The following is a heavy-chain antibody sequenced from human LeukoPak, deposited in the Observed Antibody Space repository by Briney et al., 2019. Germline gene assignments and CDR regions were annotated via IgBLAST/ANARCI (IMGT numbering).Heavy chain of an antibody. CDR2: IYYSGST. J-gene: IGHJ4*02. CDR1: GGSISSGGYY. D-gene: IGHD5-24*01. V-gene: IGHV4-61*08. Sequence: PSETLSLTCTVSGGSISSGGYYWSWIRQHPGKGLEWIGYIYYSGSTNYNPSLKSRVTISVDTSKNQFSLKLSSVTAADTAVYYCARVISAYGYNYIYYFDYWGQGTLVTVSS. CDR3: ARVISAYGYNYIYYFDY.